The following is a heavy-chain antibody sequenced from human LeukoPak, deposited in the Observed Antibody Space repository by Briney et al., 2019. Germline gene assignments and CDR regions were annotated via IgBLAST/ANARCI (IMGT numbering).Heavy chain of an antibody. Sequence: SETLSLTCTVSGDSISSYYWSWIRQPPGKGLEWIGYISYSGSTNYNPSLKSRVTISVDTSKNQFSLKLSSVTAADTAVYYCARELQGWFDPWGQGTLVTVSS. J-gene: IGHJ5*02. CDR3: ARELQGWFDP. CDR1: GDSISSYY. V-gene: IGHV4-59*01. CDR2: ISYSGST.